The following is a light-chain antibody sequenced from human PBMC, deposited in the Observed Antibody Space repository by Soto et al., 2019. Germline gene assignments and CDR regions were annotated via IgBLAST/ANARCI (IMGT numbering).Light chain of an antibody. V-gene: IGKV1-12*01. Sequence: DIQMTQSPSSVSASVGDSLTITCRASQGITSWVAWYQHKPGRAPKLLIYAASRLQSGVPSRFSGSGSGTGFTLTISSLQPEDFGTYYCQQTSSFPLTLGGGTKVEIK. CDR3: QQTSSFPLT. CDR2: AAS. CDR1: QGITSW. J-gene: IGKJ4*01.